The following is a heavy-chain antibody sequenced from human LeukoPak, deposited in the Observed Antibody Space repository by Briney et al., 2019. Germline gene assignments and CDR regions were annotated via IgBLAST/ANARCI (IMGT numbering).Heavy chain of an antibody. D-gene: IGHD2-8*02. V-gene: IGHV4-59*08. CDR1: GDSISTYY. Sequence: PSETLSLTCTVSGDSISTYYWSWIRRPPGKGLEWIGYIYYSGSTNYGPSLKSRVTISVDTSKNQFSLRLSSVTAADTAVYYCARLGGTGSFDIWGQGTMVTVSS. CDR2: IYYSGST. J-gene: IGHJ3*02. CDR3: ARLGGTGSFDI.